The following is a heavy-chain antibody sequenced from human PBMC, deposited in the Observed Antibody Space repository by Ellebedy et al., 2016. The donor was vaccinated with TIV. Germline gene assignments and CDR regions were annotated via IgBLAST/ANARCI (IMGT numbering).Heavy chain of an antibody. J-gene: IGHJ4*02. D-gene: IGHD2-2*01. V-gene: IGHV3-7*01. CDR2: INQEGSDK. CDR3: ARGGATSSRYWRN. CDR1: EFAFETDW. Sequence: PGGSLRLSCAASEFAFETDWMTWVRQAPGKGLAWVANINQEGSDKSYVDSVKGRFTIFRDNAKSSLYLQMNSLRAEDTAVYYCARGGATSSRYWRNWGQGALVTVSS.